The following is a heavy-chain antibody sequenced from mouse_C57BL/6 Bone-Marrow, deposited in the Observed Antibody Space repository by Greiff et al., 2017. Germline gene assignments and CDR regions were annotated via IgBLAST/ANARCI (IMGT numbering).Heavy chain of an antibody. D-gene: IGHD1-2*01. V-gene: IGHV1-62-2*01. Sequence: QVQLQQSGAELVKPGASVKLSCKASGYTFTEYTIHWVKQRSGQGLEWIGWFYPGSGSTKYNEKFKDKATLTADKSSSTVYMELSRLTSEDSAVYLCAGHEDCYGPYWYFAVWGTGTTVTVSS. CDR1: GYTFTEYT. CDR2: FYPGSGST. CDR3: AGHEDCYGPYWYFAV. J-gene: IGHJ1*03.